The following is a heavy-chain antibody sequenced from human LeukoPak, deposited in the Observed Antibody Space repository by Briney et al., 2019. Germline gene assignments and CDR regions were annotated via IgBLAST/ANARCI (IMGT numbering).Heavy chain of an antibody. V-gene: IGHV3-30*18. CDR1: GFTFSSYG. D-gene: IGHD6-13*01. CDR3: AKGSSGYGGEYFQH. J-gene: IGHJ1*01. CDR2: ISYDGSNK. Sequence: PGGSLRLSCAASGFTFSSYGMHWVRQAPGKGLEWVAVISYDGSNKYYADSVKGRFTISRDNSKNTLYLQMNSLRAEDTAVYYCAKGSSGYGGEYFQHWGQGTLVTVSS.